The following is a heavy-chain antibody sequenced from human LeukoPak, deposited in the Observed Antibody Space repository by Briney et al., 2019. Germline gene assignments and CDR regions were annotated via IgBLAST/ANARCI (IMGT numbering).Heavy chain of an antibody. V-gene: IGHV3-21*01. D-gene: IGHD1-1*01. J-gene: IGHJ4*02. CDR2: ISRSSSYI. CDR1: GLTFSSYS. CDR3: ARRTEWAGIDY. Sequence: GGSLRLSRAASGLTFSSYSMNWVRQAPGKGLEWVSSISRSSSYIYYADSVKGRFTISRDNAKNSLYLQMNSLRAEDTAVYYCARRTEWAGIDYWGRGTLVTVSS.